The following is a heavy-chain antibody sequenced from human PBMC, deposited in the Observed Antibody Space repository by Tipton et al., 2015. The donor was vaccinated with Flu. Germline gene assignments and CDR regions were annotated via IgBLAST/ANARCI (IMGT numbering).Heavy chain of an antibody. Sequence: TLSLTCTVSGGSISSSSHYWGWIRQAPGRGLEWVGSIYYTGYPYYNSSLKSQLTMSIDTSKKQFSLRLSSVTAADSAVYYCAKVLFGWVESWAQGTLVTVSS. CDR1: GGSISSSSHY. CDR3: AKVLFGWVES. J-gene: IGHJ5*01. D-gene: IGHD2-15*01. V-gene: IGHV4-39*07. CDR2: IYYTGYP.